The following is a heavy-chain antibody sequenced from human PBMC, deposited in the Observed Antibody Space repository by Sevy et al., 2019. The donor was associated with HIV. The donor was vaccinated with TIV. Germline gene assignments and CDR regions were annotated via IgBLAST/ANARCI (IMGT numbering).Heavy chain of an antibody. CDR3: ARAGRVVVEIFDH. CDR2: IYYSGST. V-gene: IGHV4-59*13. D-gene: IGHD3-22*01. J-gene: IGHJ4*02. CDR1: GGSISSNY. Sequence: SETLSLTCTVSGGSISSNYWSWIRQPPGKGLEWIGYIYYSGSTNYNPSLKSRVTISVDTSKNQFSLKLSSVTAADTAVYYCARAGRVVVEIFDHWGQGTLVTVSS.